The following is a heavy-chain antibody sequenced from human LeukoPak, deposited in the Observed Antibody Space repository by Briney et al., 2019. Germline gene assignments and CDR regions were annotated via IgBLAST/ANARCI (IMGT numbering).Heavy chain of an antibody. Sequence: SETLSLTCTVSGGSISSSSYYWGWIRQPPGKGLEWIGYIYYGGITNYNPSLKSRVTISVDTSKNQFSLKLSSVTAADTAVYYCARAGSTSSPSNWFDPWGQGTLVTVSS. CDR1: GGSISSSSYY. D-gene: IGHD2-2*01. CDR3: ARAGSTSSPSNWFDP. J-gene: IGHJ5*02. CDR2: IYYGGIT. V-gene: IGHV4-61*05.